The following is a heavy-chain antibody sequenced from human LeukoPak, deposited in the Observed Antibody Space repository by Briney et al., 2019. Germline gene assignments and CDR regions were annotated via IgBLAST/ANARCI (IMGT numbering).Heavy chain of an antibody. CDR2: IYYSGST. J-gene: IGHJ3*02. V-gene: IGHV4-61*01. CDR1: GGSVSSGSYY. Sequence: SETLSLTCNVSGGSVSSGSYYWSWIRQPPGKGLEWIGYIYYSGSTNYNPSLKSRVTISVDTSKNQFSLKLSSVTAADTAVYYYARAGSGSYGDAFDIWGQGTMVTVSS. CDR3: ARAGSGSYGDAFDI. D-gene: IGHD1-26*01.